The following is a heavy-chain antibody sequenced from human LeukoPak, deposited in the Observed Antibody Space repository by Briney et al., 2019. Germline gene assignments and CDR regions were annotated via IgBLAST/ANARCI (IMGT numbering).Heavy chain of an antibody. V-gene: IGHV3-30*18. J-gene: IGHJ4*02. CDR3: AKGDTVRRSFDY. CDR2: ISNDGSNK. D-gene: IGHD3-16*02. CDR1: GFTFSSYD. Sequence: GGSLRLSCAASGFTFSSYDMHWVRQAPGKGLEWVAVISNDGSNKYYGDSVKGRFTISRDNSKNTLYLQMNSLRGEDTAVYYCAKGDTVRRSFDYWGQGTLVTVSS.